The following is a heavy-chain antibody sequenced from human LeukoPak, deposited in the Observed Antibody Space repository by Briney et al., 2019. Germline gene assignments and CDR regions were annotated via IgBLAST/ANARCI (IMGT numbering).Heavy chain of an antibody. CDR1: GYSFTSYW. D-gene: IGHD4-17*01. J-gene: IGHJ4*02. Sequence: GESLKISCKGSGYSFTSYWIGWVRQMPGKGLEWVGIIFPGDSGTRYSPSFQGQVTISADKSIRTAYLQWSSLKASDTAIYYCARHHDYGDYGCFDYWGQGTLVTVSS. CDR3: ARHHDYGDYGCFDY. CDR2: IFPGDSGT. V-gene: IGHV5-51*01.